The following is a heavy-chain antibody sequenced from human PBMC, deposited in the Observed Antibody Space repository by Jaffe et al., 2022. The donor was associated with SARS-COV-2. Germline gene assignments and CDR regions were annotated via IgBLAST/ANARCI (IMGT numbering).Heavy chain of an antibody. CDR1: GGSISSADYY. V-gene: IGHV4-31*03. J-gene: IGHJ4*02. CDR3: ARYDPPGFDY. D-gene: IGHD3-16*01. Sequence: QVQLQESGPGLVKPSQTLSLTCTVSGGSISSADYYWSWIRQHPGKGLEWIGYISHSGSTYYNPSLKSRVTISKDTSKKQFSLKLSSVTAADTAVYYCARYDPPGFDYWGQGSLVTVSS. CDR2: ISHSGST.